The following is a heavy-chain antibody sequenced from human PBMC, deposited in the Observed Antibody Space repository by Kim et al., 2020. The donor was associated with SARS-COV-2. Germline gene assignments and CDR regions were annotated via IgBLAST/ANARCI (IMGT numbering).Heavy chain of an antibody. CDR3: AKDHRYYDFWSGYLNPAYYYYYYMDV. Sequence: GGSLRLSCAASGFTFSSYGMHWVRQAPGNGLEWVAVISYDGSNKYYADSVKGRFTISRDNSKNTLYLQMNSLRAEDTAVYYCAKDHRYYDFWSGYLNPAYYYYYYMDVWGKGTTVTVSS. CDR1: GFTFSSYG. J-gene: IGHJ6*03. D-gene: IGHD3-3*01. CDR2: ISYDGSNK. V-gene: IGHV3-30*18.